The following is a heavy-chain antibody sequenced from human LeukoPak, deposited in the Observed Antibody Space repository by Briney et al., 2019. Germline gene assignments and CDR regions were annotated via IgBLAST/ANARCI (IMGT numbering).Heavy chain of an antibody. Sequence: PGGSLRLSCAASGFTFSSYWMSWVRQAPGKGLEWVANIKQDGSEKYYVDSVKGRFTISRDNAKKSLYLQMNSLRVEDTAVYYCARAVGVWGSYPFDYWGQGTLVTVSS. CDR1: GFTFSSYW. J-gene: IGHJ4*02. D-gene: IGHD3-16*02. CDR2: IKQDGSEK. CDR3: ARAVGVWGSYPFDY. V-gene: IGHV3-7*01.